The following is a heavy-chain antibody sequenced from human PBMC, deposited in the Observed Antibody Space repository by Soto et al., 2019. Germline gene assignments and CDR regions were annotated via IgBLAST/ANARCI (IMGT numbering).Heavy chain of an antibody. CDR3: ARQLVAGGQFDY. CDR1: GFIFSSYE. D-gene: IGHD2-21*01. J-gene: IGHJ4*02. V-gene: IGHV3-48*03. CDR2: ISTGNFI. Sequence: PGGSLRLSCVASGFIFSSYEMNWVRQAPGKGLEWISYISTGNFIDYADSVKGRFTISRDNAKNSLYLQMNSLRAEDTAVYYCARQLVAGGQFDYWGQGTLVTVSS.